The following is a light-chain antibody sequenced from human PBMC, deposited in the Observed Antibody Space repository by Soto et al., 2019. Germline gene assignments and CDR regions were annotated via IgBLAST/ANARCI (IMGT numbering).Light chain of an antibody. CDR2: EDN. CDR3: QSYDSSNHVI. CDR1: SGSIASNH. Sequence: NFMLTQPHSASESPGKTVTISCTRSSGSIASNHVQWCQQRPGSAPTTVIYEDNQRPSGVPDRFSGSIDSSSNSASLTISGLKTEDEADYYCQSYDSSNHVIFGGGTKVTVL. J-gene: IGLJ2*01. V-gene: IGLV6-57*03.